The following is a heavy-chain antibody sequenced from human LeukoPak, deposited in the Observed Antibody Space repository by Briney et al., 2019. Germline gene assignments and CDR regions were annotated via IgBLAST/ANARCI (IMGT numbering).Heavy chain of an antibody. J-gene: IGHJ5*02. CDR2: IYYSGST. Sequence: SETLSLTCTVSGGSISSYYWSWIRQPPGKGLEWIGYIYYSGSTNYNPSLKSRVTISVDTSKNQFSLKLSSVTAADTAVYYCARVKWGLAYCGGDCYSHNWFDPWGQGTLVTVSS. D-gene: IGHD2-21*02. CDR1: GGSISSYY. V-gene: IGHV4-59*01. CDR3: ARVKWGLAYCGGDCYSHNWFDP.